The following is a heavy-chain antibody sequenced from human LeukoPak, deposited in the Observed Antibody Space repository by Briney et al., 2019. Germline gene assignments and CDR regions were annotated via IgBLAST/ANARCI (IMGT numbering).Heavy chain of an antibody. CDR2: INHSGST. D-gene: IGHD3-3*01. CDR3: ARTITIFGVVTYDY. V-gene: IGHV4-34*01. CDR1: GGSFSGYY. Sequence: PSEPLSLTCAVYGGSFSGYYWSWIRQPPGKGLEWIGEINHSGSTNYNPSLKSRVTISVDTSKNQFSLKLSSVTAADTAVYYCARTITIFGVVTYDYWGQGTLVTVSS. J-gene: IGHJ4*02.